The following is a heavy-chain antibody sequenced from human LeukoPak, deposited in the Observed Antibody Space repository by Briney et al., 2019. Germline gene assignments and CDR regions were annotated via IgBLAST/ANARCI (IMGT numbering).Heavy chain of an antibody. V-gene: IGHV4-31*03. Sequence: SQTPSLTCTVSGGSISSGGYYWSWIRQHPGKGLEWIGYIYYSGSTYYNPSLKSRVTISVDTSKNQFSLKLSSVTAADTAVYYCARDSYDSSGYRKFDYWGQGTLVTVSS. CDR1: GGSISSGGYY. CDR3: ARDSYDSSGYRKFDY. CDR2: IYYSGST. D-gene: IGHD3-22*01. J-gene: IGHJ4*02.